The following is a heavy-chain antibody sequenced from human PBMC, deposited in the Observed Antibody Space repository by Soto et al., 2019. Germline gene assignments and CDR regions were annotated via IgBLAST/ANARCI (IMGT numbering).Heavy chain of an antibody. CDR1: GGTFSSYA. Sequence: QVQLVQSGAEVKKPGSSVKVSCKASGGTFSSYAISWVRQAPGQGIEWMGGIIPIFGTANYAQKFQGSVTITADESTRTAYMELGSLRSEDTSVDYCAREERIVGGYCAFDIWGQGTMFTVPA. J-gene: IGHJ3*02. CDR3: AREERIVGGYCAFDI. D-gene: IGHD1-26*01. CDR2: IIPIFGTA. V-gene: IGHV1-69*12.